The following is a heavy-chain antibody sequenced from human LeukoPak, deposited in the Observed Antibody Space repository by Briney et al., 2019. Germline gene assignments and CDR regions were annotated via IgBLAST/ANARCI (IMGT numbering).Heavy chain of an antibody. CDR2: IYSGGGT. D-gene: IGHD1-26*01. CDR3: ARGQVVGATDYFDY. V-gene: IGHV3-53*01. J-gene: IGHJ4*02. Sequence: GGSLRRSCAASGFTVSNHYMNWVRQAPGKGLEWVSVIYSGGGTHYTDSVKGRFTISRDNSKNTLFLQMNNLRAEDTALYYCARGQVVGATDYFDYWGQGTPVTVAS. CDR1: GFTVSNHY.